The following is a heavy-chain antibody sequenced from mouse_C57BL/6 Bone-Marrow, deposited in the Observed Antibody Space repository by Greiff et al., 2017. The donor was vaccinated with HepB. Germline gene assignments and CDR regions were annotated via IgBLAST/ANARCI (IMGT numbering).Heavy chain of an antibody. V-gene: IGHV7-1*01. J-gene: IGHJ1*03. CDR1: GFTFSDFY. CDR3: ARGYGNYSYFDV. CDR2: SRNKANDYTT. Sequence: EVKLMESGGGLVQSGRSLRLSCATSGFTFSDFYMEWVRQAPGKGLEWIAASRNKANDYTTEYSASVKGRFIVSRDTSQSILYLQMNALRAEYTAIYYCARGYGNYSYFDVWGTGTTVTVSS. D-gene: IGHD2-10*02.